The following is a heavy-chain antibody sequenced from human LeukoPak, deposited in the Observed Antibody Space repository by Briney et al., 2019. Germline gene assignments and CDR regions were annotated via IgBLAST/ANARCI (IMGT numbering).Heavy chain of an antibody. CDR1: GFIFSNYA. V-gene: IGHV3-23*01. J-gene: IGHJ4*02. CDR3: AKWGDYDVLTGYYVSDF. D-gene: IGHD3-9*01. Sequence: GGSLRLSCAASGFIFSNYAMYWVRQAPGKGLEWVSAISGRSDNTYYADSVKGRFTLSRDSSKNTLYLQMNSLRADDMAVYYCAKWGDYDVLTGYYVSDFWGQGTLVTVSS. CDR2: ISGRSDNT.